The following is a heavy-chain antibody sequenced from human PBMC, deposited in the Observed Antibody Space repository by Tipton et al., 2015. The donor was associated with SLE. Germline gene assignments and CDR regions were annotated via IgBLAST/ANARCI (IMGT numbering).Heavy chain of an antibody. D-gene: IGHD1-26*01. CDR3: ARDLGAFLDI. J-gene: IGHJ3*02. V-gene: IGHV3-21*01. Sequence: SLRLSCAASGFTFSSYSMNWVRQAPGKGLEWVSSISTSSTYIYYADSVKGRFTISRDNAKNSLYLQMNSLRAEDTAVYYCARDLGAFLDIWGQGTMVTVSS. CDR2: ISTSSTYI. CDR1: GFTFSSYS.